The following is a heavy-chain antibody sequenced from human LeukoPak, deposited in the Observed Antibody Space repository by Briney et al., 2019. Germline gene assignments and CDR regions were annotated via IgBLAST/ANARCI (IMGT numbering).Heavy chain of an antibody. V-gene: IGHV4-34*01. Sequence: SETLSLTCAVYGGSFSGCYWGWIRQPPGKGLEWIGEINHSGSTNYNPSLKSRVTISVDTSKNQFSLKLSSVTAADTAVYYCASKNDYGDSYYFDYWGQGTLVTVSS. D-gene: IGHD4-17*01. CDR3: ASKNDYGDSYYFDY. J-gene: IGHJ4*02. CDR2: INHSGST. CDR1: GGSFSGCY.